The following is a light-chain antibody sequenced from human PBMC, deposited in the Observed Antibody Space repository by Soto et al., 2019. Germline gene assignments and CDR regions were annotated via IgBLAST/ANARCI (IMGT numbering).Light chain of an antibody. CDR3: SSYTRSSTLV. Sequence: QSALTQPASVSGSPGQSITISCTGTSSDVGGYNYVSWHQQHPGKVPKLMIYGVSNRPSGVSNRFSGSKSGNTASLTISGLQAEDEADYYCSSYTRSSTLVFGGGTKVTVL. V-gene: IGLV2-14*01. CDR1: SSDVGGYNY. CDR2: GVS. J-gene: IGLJ2*01.